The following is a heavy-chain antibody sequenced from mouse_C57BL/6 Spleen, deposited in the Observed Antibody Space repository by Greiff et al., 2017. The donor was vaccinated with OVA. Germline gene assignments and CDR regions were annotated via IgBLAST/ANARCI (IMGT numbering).Heavy chain of an antibody. J-gene: IGHJ3*01. Sequence: QVQLKESGAELVRPGASVTLSCKASGYTFTDYEMHWVKQTPVHGLEWIGAIDPETGGTAYNQKFKGKAILTADKSSSTAYMELRSLTSEDSAVYYCTRGLYDYDWSWFAYWGQGTLVTVSA. CDR3: TRGLYDYDWSWFAY. V-gene: IGHV1-15*01. D-gene: IGHD2-4*01. CDR1: GYTFTDYE. CDR2: IDPETGGT.